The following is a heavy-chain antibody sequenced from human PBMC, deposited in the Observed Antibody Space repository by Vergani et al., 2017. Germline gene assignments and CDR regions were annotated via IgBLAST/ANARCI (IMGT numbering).Heavy chain of an antibody. CDR3: ARDSTVRYSYGYYYYGMDV. Sequence: EVQLVESGGGLVQPGGSLRLSCAASGFTFSSYWMSWVRQAPGKGLEWVANIKQDGSEKYYVDSVKGRFTISRDNAKNTLYLQMNSLRAEDTAVYYCARDSTVRYSYGYYYYGMDVWGQGTTVTVSS. CDR2: IKQDGSEK. CDR1: GFTFSSYW. J-gene: IGHJ6*02. V-gene: IGHV3-7*01. D-gene: IGHD5-18*01.